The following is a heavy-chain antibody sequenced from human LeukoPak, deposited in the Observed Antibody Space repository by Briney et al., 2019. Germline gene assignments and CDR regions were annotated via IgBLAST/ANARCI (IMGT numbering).Heavy chain of an antibody. CDR1: GFTFGNHG. V-gene: IGHV3-23*01. CDR3: AKRLGECRGPYCNSRYFDS. CDR2: ISATGFTT. Sequence: GGSLRLSCAASGFTFGNHGMIWVRQAPEKGLEWVAVISATGFTTYYADSVKGRFTVSRDDSKNTLYLQMTSLRAEDTAVYCCAKRLGECRGPYCNSRYFDSCGQGTLVTVSP. D-gene: IGHD3-10*01. J-gene: IGHJ4*02.